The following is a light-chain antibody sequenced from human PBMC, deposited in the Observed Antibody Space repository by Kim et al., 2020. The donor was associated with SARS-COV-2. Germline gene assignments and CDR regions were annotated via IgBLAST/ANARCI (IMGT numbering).Light chain of an antibody. V-gene: IGKV1D-16*01. CDR1: QDISTW. Sequence: AYLGDRVTSTCRASQDISTWVAWFQQKPGKAPQCLIYAASTLQSGVPSRFSGSGSGTHFTLTISSLQPEDFATYYCLQYNDYPITFGQGTRLEIK. J-gene: IGKJ5*01. CDR3: LQYNDYPIT. CDR2: AAS.